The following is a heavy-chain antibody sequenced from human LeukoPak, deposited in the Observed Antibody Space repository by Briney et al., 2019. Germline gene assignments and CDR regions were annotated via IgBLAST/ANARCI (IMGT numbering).Heavy chain of an antibody. Sequence: GGSLRLSCEASGFTFGNFGMTWVRQAPGKGLQWVSGITGSSTWTYYAASVKGRFTISRDNSQNTLHLQMNSLRADDTAVYYCARELVSSGTGYFDLWGRGTLVTVSS. J-gene: IGHJ2*01. V-gene: IGHV3-23*01. D-gene: IGHD3-10*01. CDR3: ARELVSSGTGYFDL. CDR1: GFTFGNFG. CDR2: ITGSSTWT.